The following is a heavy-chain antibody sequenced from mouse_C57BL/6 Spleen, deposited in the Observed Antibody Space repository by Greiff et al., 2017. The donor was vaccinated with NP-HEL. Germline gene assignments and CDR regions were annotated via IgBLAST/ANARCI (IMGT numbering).Heavy chain of an antibody. D-gene: IGHD2-1*01. CDR2: INPSTGGT. J-gene: IGHJ2*01. V-gene: IGHV1-42*01. Sequence: EVKLQESGPELVKPGASVKISCKASGYSFTGYYMNWVKQSPEKSLEWIGEINPSTGGTTYNQKFKAKATLTVDKSSSTAYMQLKSLTSEDSAVYYCARDGNYAYFDYWGQGTTLTVSS. CDR3: ARDGNYAYFDY. CDR1: GYSFTGYY.